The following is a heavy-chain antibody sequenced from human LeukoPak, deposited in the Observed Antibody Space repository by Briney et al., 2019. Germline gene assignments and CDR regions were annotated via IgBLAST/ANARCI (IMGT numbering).Heavy chain of an antibody. CDR2: FSPSGST. CDR3: ARRYSSGWVFDS. V-gene: IGHV4-59*03. J-gene: IGHJ4*02. CDR1: GDPIGGYV. D-gene: IGHD6-19*01. Sequence: SETLSLTCKVSGDPIGGYVCSWIRQPPGKGLEWIGYFSPSGSTKYNPSLRSRVTILEDTAKNQLSLKLTSVTPADTAVYFCARRYSSGWVFDSWGRGTLVTVSS.